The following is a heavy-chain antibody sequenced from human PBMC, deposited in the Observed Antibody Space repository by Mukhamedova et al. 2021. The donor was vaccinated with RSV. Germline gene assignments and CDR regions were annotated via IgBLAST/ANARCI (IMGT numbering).Heavy chain of an antibody. CDR2: LSGSSGINA. J-gene: IGHJ2*01. V-gene: IGHV3-9*01. D-gene: IGHD6-13*01. Sequence: GLSGSSGINAEYMGDSVKGRFIISRDNAKNSLYLQMNSLRAEDTALYYCAKDISGGIAAAGALDLCGGGTLVTVSS. CDR3: AKDISGGIAAAGALDL.